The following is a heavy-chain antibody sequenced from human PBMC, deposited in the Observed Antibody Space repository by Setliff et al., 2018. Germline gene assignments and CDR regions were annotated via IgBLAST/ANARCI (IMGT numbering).Heavy chain of an antibody. CDR2: VYDSGTT. V-gene: IGHV4-39*01. Sequence: SETLSLTCTVPGGSISSISYYWGWIRQPPGKGLEWIGTVYDSGTTYYNPSLKSRVTIFVDTSKNQFSLKLSSVTAADTAVYYCARMSGFLYIDVWGKGTTVTVSS. J-gene: IGHJ6*03. D-gene: IGHD3-3*01. CDR1: GGSISSISYY. CDR3: ARMSGFLYIDV.